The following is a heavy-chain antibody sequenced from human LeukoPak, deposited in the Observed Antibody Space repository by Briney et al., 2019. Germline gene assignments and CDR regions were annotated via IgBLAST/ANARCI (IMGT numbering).Heavy chain of an antibody. D-gene: IGHD3-22*01. CDR1: GGSISSGGYY. CDR3: AMNSPYYYDSSGYGAFDI. CDR2: IYYSGST. V-gene: IGHV4-31*03. J-gene: IGHJ3*02. Sequence: KASQTLSLTCTVSGGSISSGGYYWSWIRQHPGKGPEWIGYIYYSGSTNYNPSLKSRVTISVDTSKNQFSLKLSSVTAADTAVYYCAMNSPYYYDSSGYGAFDIWGQGTMVTVSS.